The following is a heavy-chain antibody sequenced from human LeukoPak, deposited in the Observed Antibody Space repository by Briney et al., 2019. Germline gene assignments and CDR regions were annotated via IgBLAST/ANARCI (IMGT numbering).Heavy chain of an antibody. CDR1: GGSISSGSYY. J-gene: IGHJ2*01. V-gene: IGHV4-61*02. Sequence: SETLSLTCTVSGGSISSGSYYWSWIRQPAGKGLEWIGRIYTSGSTNYNPSLKSRVTISVDTSKNQFSLKLSSVTAADTAVYYCARGRGSSWPNWYFDLWGRGTLVTVSS. CDR2: IYTSGST. CDR3: ARGRGSSWPNWYFDL. D-gene: IGHD6-13*01.